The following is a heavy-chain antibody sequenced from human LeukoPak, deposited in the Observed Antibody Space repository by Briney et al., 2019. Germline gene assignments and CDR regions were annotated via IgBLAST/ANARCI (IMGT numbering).Heavy chain of an antibody. J-gene: IGHJ5*02. D-gene: IGHD2-2*01. V-gene: IGHV4-31*03. CDR1: GGSISSGGYF. CDR2: IYYTGST. CDR3: ARGPPNTDTYCDTTSYQNWVDP. Sequence: SETLSLTCTVSGGSISSGGYFWTWIRQHPGKGLEWIGHIYYTGSTYYNPSLKSRVTISVDTSKNQFSLKLNSVTAADTAVYYCARGPPNTDTYCDTTSYQNWVDPWGQGTLVTVSS.